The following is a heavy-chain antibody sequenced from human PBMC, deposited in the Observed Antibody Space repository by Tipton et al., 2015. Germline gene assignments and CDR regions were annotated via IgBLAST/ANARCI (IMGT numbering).Heavy chain of an antibody. CDR1: GGSIPGYY. CDR3: ACQDYDSLTRDYQTVDY. J-gene: IGHJ4*02. D-gene: IGHD3-9*01. CDR2: ISHSGNT. Sequence: TLSLTCAVSGGSIPGYYWGWIRQPPGKGLEWIGSISHSGNTYYNPSLKSRVTMSRDTSKNQFSLKLTSVTAADTAVYYCACQDYDSLTRDYQTVDYWGQGTLVTVSS. V-gene: IGHV4-38-2*01.